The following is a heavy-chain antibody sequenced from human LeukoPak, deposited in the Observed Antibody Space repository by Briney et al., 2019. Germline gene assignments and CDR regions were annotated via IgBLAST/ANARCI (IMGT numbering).Heavy chain of an antibody. CDR3: ARGGYSGYDY. J-gene: IGHJ4*02. CDR1: GGSISSGSYY. V-gene: IGHV4-61*02. D-gene: IGHD5-12*01. CDR2: IYTSGST. Sequence: PSETLSLTCTVSGGSISSGSYYWSWIRQPAGKGPEWIGRIYTSGSTNYNPSLKSRVTISVDTSKNQLSLKLSSTAADTAVYYCARGGYSGYDYWGQGTLVTVSS.